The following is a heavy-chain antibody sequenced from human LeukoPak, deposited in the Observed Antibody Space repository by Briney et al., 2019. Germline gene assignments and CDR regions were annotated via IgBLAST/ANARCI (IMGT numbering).Heavy chain of an antibody. V-gene: IGHV1-69*04. CDR2: IIPILGIA. CDR3: ARGVGIEWHY. CDR1: GGTFSSYA. D-gene: IGHD1-14*01. J-gene: IGHJ4*02. Sequence: SSVKVSCKASGGTFSSYAISWVRQAPGQGLEWMGRIIPILGIANYAQKFQGRVTITADKSTSTAYMELSSLRSEDTALYYCARGVGIEWHYWGQGTLVTVSS.